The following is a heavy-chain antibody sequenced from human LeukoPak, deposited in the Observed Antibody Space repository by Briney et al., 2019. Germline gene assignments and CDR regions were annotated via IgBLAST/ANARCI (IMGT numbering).Heavy chain of an antibody. J-gene: IGHJ4*02. CDR2: ISGSGGST. D-gene: IGHD6-6*01. CDR3: AKGVATRPLYYFDY. CDR1: GFTFSSYA. V-gene: IGHV3-23*01. Sequence: GGSLRLSCAASGFTFSSYAMSWVRQAPGKGLEWVSAISGSGGSTYYADSVKGRFTIPRDNSKNTLYLQTNSLRAEDTAVYYCAKGVATRPLYYFDYWGQGTLVTVSS.